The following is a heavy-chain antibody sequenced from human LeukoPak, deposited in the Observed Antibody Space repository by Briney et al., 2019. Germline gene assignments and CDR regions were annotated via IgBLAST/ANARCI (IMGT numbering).Heavy chain of an antibody. CDR1: GFTFSSYA. CDR3: ARQGDASNYYYYMDV. V-gene: IGHV3-21*01. CDR2: ISSSSSYI. J-gene: IGHJ6*03. Sequence: GRSLRLSCAASGFTFSSYALNWVRQAPGKGLEWVSSISSSSSYIYYADSVKGRFTISRDNAKNSLYLQMNSLRAEDTAVYYCARQGDASNYYYYMDVWGKGTTVTVSS.